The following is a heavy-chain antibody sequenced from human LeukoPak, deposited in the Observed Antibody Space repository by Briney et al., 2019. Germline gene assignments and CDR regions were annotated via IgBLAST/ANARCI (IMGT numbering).Heavy chain of an antibody. CDR2: INPTGGST. CDR3: ARGGVLLWFGELRNPFDY. V-gene: IGHV1-2*04. CDR1: GYTFPSYF. Sequence: ASVKVSCKASGYTFPSYFMHWVRQAPGQGLEWMGIINPTGGSTTYAQKFQGWVTMTRDTSISTAYMELSRLRSDDTAVYYCARGGVLLWFGELRNPFDYWGQGTLVTVSS. D-gene: IGHD3-10*01. J-gene: IGHJ4*02.